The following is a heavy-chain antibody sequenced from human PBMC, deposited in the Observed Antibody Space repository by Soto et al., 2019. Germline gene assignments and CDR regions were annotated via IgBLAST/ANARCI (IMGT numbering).Heavy chain of an antibody. Sequence: GGSLRLSCAASGFTFSSYWMSWVRQAPGKGLEWVANIKQDGSEKYYVDSVKGRFTISRDNAKNSLYLQMNSLRAEDTAVYYCARDMYGDYNKDFDYWGQGTLVTVSS. V-gene: IGHV3-7*01. CDR3: ARDMYGDYNKDFDY. J-gene: IGHJ4*02. CDR1: GFTFSSYW. D-gene: IGHD4-17*01. CDR2: IKQDGSEK.